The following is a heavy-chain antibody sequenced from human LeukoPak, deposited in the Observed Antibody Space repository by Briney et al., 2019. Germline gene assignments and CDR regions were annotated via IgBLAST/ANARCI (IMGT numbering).Heavy chain of an antibody. J-gene: IGHJ4*02. V-gene: IGHV1-46*01. Sequence: ASVKVSCKASGYTFTRYYMHWVRQAPGQGLEWMGLINPSGASTIYAQNFQGRVTMTRDMSTSTVYMELSSLRSEDTAVYYCARDNSHYYYHSSGYSFDYWGQGTLVTVSS. CDR1: GYTFTRYY. D-gene: IGHD3-22*01. CDR3: ARDNSHYYYHSSGYSFDY. CDR2: INPSGAST.